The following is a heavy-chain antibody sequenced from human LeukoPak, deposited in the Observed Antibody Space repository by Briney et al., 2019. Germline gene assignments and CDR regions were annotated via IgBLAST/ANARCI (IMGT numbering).Heavy chain of an antibody. V-gene: IGHV1-2*02. J-gene: IGHJ4*02. Sequence: ASVKVSCKASGYTFTGYYMHWVRQAPGQGLEWTGWINPNSGGTNYAQKFQGRVTMTRDTSISTAYMELSRLRSDDTAVYCCARDIYYDSTGYYPGYWGQGTLVTVSS. CDR1: GYTFTGYY. D-gene: IGHD3-22*01. CDR3: ARDIYYDSTGYYPGY. CDR2: INPNSGGT.